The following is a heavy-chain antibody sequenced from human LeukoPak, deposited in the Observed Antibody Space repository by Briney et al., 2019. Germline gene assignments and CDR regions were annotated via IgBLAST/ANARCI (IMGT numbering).Heavy chain of an antibody. J-gene: IGHJ4*02. CDR3: ASSKKGSRSVVAHKSIDY. D-gene: IGHD2-15*01. CDR2: IYTSGST. V-gene: IGHV4-4*07. CDR1: GGSISSYY. Sequence: SETLSLTCTVSGGSISSYYWSWIRQPAGKGLEWIGRIYTSGSTNYNPSLKSRVTMSVDTSKNQFSLKLSSVTAADTAVYYCASSKKGSRSVVAHKSIDYWGQGTLVTVSS.